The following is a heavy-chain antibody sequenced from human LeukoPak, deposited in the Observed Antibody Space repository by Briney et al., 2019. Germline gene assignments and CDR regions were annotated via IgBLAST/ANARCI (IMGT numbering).Heavy chain of an antibody. CDR2: IWYDGSNK. D-gene: IGHD6-13*01. CDR3: AKAPPYSSSWSYYFDY. J-gene: IGHJ4*02. Sequence: GGSLRLSCAASGFTFSSYGMHWVRQAPGKGLEWVAVIWYDGSNKYYADSVKGRFTISRDNSKNTLYLQMNSLRAEDTAVYYCAKAPPYSSSWSYYFDYWGQGTLVTVSS. CDR1: GFTFSSYG. V-gene: IGHV3-33*06.